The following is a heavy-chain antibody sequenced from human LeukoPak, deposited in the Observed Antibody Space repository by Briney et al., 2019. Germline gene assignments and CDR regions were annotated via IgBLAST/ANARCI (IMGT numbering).Heavy chain of an antibody. CDR2: INLNSGGT. CDR1: GYTFTGYY. CDR3: ARVVAGQYYFDY. Sequence: ASVKVSCTASGYTFTGYYMHWVRQAPGQGLEWMGWINLNSGGTNYAQKVQGRVTMTRDTSISTAYMELSRLRSDDTAVYYCARVVAGQYYFDYWGQGTLVTVSS. D-gene: IGHD6-19*01. V-gene: IGHV1-2*02. J-gene: IGHJ4*02.